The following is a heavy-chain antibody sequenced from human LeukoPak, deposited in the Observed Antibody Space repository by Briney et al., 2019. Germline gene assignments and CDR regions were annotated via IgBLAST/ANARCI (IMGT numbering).Heavy chain of an antibody. CDR3: ARGRPYPSGSSHFPDYYGMDV. J-gene: IGHJ6*02. CDR1: GGSISSGEYY. Sequence: SQTLSLTCTVAGGSISSGEYYWNWIRQTPGKGLEWLGHMFYSGNTNFNPSLKSRISISADTSKNQFSLSLSSVTAADTAVYFCARGRPYPSGSSHFPDYYGMDVWGQGTTVTVSS. CDR2: MFYSGNT. D-gene: IGHD3-10*01. V-gene: IGHV4-30-4*01.